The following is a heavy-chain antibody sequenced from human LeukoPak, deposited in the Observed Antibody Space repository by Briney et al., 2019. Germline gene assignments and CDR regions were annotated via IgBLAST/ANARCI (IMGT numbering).Heavy chain of an antibody. D-gene: IGHD2-21*01. J-gene: IGHJ4*02. CDR1: GFTFSNYD. CDR3: ARDLGKIADYYFDY. CDR2: VASDGRDK. V-gene: IGHV3-30*14. Sequence: GGSLRLSCAASGFTFSNYDFHWVRQAPGKRLEWVAVVASDGRDKHFADSVKGRFTISRDNSKNTLYLQMNSLRPEDTAVYFCARDLGKIADYYFDYWGQGSLVTVSS.